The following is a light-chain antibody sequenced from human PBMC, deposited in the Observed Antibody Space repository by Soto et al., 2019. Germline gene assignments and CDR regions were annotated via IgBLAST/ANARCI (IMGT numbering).Light chain of an antibody. CDR3: RSSTSSSTYL. CDR1: SSDVGAYNS. J-gene: IGLJ1*01. Sequence: QSALTQPASVSGSPGQSITISCTGTSSDVGAYNSVSWYQQHPDKAPKLIIYSVSYRSAGVSDRFSASKSDNTASLTISGLRTEDDADYYCRSSTSSSTYLFGTGTKVTVL. CDR2: SVS. V-gene: IGLV2-14*03.